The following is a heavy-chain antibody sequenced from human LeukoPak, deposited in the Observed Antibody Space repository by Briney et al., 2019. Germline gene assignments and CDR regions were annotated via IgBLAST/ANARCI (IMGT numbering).Heavy chain of an antibody. Sequence: GGSLRLSGAASGFTFSSYSMNWVRQAPGKGLEWISSISSSSSYIYYADSVKGRFTISRDNAKNSLYLQMNSLRAEDTAVYYCARSESSSSPYFDYWGQGTLVTVSS. V-gene: IGHV3-21*01. J-gene: IGHJ4*02. CDR1: GFTFSSYS. CDR3: ARSESSSSPYFDY. CDR2: ISSSSSYI. D-gene: IGHD6-6*01.